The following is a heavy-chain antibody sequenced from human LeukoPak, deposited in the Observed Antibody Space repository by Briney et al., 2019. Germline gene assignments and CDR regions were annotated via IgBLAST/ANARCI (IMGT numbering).Heavy chain of an antibody. D-gene: IGHD3-22*01. CDR3: AKDRRITMIVVAPGPSDY. V-gene: IGHV3-23*01. Sequence: GGSLRLSCAASGFTFSSYAMSWVRQAPGKGLEWVSAISGSGGSTYYADSVKGRFTVSRDNSKNTLYLQMNSLRAEDTAVYYCAKDRRITMIVVAPGPSDYWGQGTLVTVPS. CDR1: GFTFSSYA. CDR2: ISGSGGST. J-gene: IGHJ4*02.